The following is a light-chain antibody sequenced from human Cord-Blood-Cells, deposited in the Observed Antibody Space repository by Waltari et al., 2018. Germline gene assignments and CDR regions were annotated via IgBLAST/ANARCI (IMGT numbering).Light chain of an antibody. J-gene: IGLJ2*01. V-gene: IGLV2-23*01. CDR2: EGN. CDR1: SSDVGSYNL. Sequence: QSALTQPASVSGSPGQSITIPCTGTSSDVGSYNLVSWYQQHPGKAPKLMIYEGNKRPSGVSNRFSGSKSGNTASLTISGLQAEDEADYYCCSYAGSNVVFGGGTKLTVL. CDR3: CSYAGSNVV.